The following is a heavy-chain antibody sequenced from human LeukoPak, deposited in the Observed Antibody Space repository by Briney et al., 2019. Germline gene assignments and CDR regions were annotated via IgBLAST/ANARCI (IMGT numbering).Heavy chain of an antibody. D-gene: IGHD3-10*01. Sequence: VHAGGSLRLSCSASGFTFSRYAMHWVRKAPGKGLEYVSEFSSNGGSTYYADSVKGRFTISRDNSKNTLYLQMSSLRAEDTAVYYCVKSGSYYNEPYYFDYWGQGTLVTVSS. CDR1: GFTFSRYA. CDR3: VKSGSYYNEPYYFDY. J-gene: IGHJ4*02. V-gene: IGHV3-64D*06. CDR2: FSSNGGST.